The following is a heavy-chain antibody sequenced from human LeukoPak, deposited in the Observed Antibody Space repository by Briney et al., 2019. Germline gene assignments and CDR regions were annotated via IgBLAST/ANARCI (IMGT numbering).Heavy chain of an antibody. D-gene: IGHD4-23*01. Sequence: GGSLRLSCAASGFIFSNYGMSWVRQAPGEGLEWVSAISGSGGSTYYADSVKGRFTISRDNSKNTLYLQLSSLRAEDTALYYCAKATMVLGWFDPWGQGTLVTVSS. J-gene: IGHJ5*02. CDR3: AKATMVLGWFDP. CDR2: ISGSGGST. V-gene: IGHV3-23*01. CDR1: GFIFSNYG.